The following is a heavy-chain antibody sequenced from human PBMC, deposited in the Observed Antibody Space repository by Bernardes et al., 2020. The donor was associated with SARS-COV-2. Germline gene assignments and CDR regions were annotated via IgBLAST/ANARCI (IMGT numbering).Heavy chain of an antibody. CDR3: ARTSIVVVPGPLGLGPWGYNYHGMGV. D-gene: IGHD2-2*01. CDR2: VYYTGST. V-gene: IGHV4-59*08. Sequence: SETLSLTCSVSGGSINSRYWNWIQQCPGKGLEWNGYVYYTGSTIYNPSLQSRVSISVDSSKKQFSLQLNSVTPEDTAVYYCARTSIVVVPGPLGLGPWGYNYHGMGVWGQGTTVIVSS. J-gene: IGHJ6*02. CDR1: GGSINSRY.